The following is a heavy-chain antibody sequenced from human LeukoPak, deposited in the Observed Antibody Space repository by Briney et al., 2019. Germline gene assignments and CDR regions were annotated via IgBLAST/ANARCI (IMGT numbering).Heavy chain of an antibody. CDR2: ISYDGSNK. CDR1: GFTFSSYA. D-gene: IGHD2-2*01. J-gene: IGHJ2*01. V-gene: IGHV3-30*01. Sequence: GRSLRLSCAASGFTFSSYAMHWVRQAPGKGLEWVAVISYDGSNKYYADSVKGRFTISRDNSKNTLYLQMNSLRAEDTAVYYCARVHCSSTSCYDRWYFDLWGRGTLVTVSS. CDR3: ARVHCSSTSCYDRWYFDL.